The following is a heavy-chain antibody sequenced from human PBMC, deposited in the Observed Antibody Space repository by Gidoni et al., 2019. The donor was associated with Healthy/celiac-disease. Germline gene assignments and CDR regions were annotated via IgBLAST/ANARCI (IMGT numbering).Heavy chain of an antibody. J-gene: IGHJ4*02. Sequence: EVQLLVSGGGLVQPGGSLRLSCAASGFTFSSYAMGWVRQAPGKGLEWVSAISGSGGSTYYADSVKGRFTISRDNSKNTLYLQMNSLRAEDTAVDYCARGYCTNGVCYWYFDYWGQGTLVTVSS. D-gene: IGHD2-8*01. V-gene: IGHV3-23*01. CDR2: ISGSGGST. CDR1: GFTFSSYA. CDR3: ARGYCTNGVCYWYFDY.